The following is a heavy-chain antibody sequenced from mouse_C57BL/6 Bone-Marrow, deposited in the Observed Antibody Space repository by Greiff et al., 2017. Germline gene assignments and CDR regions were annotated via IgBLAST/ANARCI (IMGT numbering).Heavy chain of an antibody. D-gene: IGHD2-2*01. CDR3: ARQSSLLWLRQRFAY. Sequence: EVKLMESGGGLVQPGESLKLSCESNEYEFPSHDMSWVRKTPEKRLELVAAINSDGGRTSYPDTMERRFIISRDNTKKTLYLQMSSLRSEDTALYYCARQSSLLWLRQRFAYWGQGTLVTVSA. V-gene: IGHV5-2*01. CDR1: EYEFPSHD. J-gene: IGHJ3*01. CDR2: INSDGGRT.